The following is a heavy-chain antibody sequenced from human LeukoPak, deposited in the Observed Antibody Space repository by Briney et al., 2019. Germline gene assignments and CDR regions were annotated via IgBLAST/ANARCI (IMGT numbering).Heavy chain of an antibody. J-gene: IGHJ4*02. CDR3: ARGRHSSSWSPIDY. V-gene: IGHV3-7*01. Sequence: GGSLRLSRAASGFTFSSYWMTWVRQAPGKGLEWVACMKEDGSEKYYVDSVKGRFTISRDNAKNSLYLQMNSLRAEDTAMYYCARGRHSSSWSPIDYWGQGTLVTVSS. CDR2: MKEDGSEK. D-gene: IGHD6-13*01. CDR1: GFTFSSYW.